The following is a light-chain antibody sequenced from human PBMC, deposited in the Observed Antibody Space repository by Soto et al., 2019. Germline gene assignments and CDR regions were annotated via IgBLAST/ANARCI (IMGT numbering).Light chain of an antibody. CDR1: QGISNY. V-gene: IGKV1-39*01. CDR2: TAS. Sequence: DIQMTQSPSSLSASVGDRVTITCRTSQGISNYLNWYQQKPGKAPKLLIYTASSLQSGVPSRFSGSGSRTDFTLTINTLQPEDFATYYCQQSYSTPWTFGQGTKVAIK. CDR3: QQSYSTPWT. J-gene: IGKJ1*01.